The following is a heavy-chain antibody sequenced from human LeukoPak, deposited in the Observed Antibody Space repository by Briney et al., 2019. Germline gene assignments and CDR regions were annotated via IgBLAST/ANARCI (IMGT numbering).Heavy chain of an antibody. CDR3: ARDSGSYSNPDAFDI. V-gene: IGHV3-66*01. J-gene: IGHJ3*02. D-gene: IGHD1-26*01. CDR2: IYSGGST. CDR1: GFTVSSNY. Sequence: GGSLRLSCAASGFTVSSNYMSWVRQAPGKGLEWVSVIYSGGSTYYADSVKGRFTISRGNSKNTLYLQMNSLRAEDTAVYYCARDSGSYSNPDAFDIWGQGTMVTVSS.